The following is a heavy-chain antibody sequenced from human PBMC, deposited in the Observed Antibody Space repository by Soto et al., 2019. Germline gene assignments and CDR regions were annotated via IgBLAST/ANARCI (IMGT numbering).Heavy chain of an antibody. CDR2: INHSGST. CDR1: GGSFSGYY. CDR3: ARDMVRGVIAPSGYYYGMDV. D-gene: IGHD3-10*01. V-gene: IGHV4-34*01. Sequence: QVQLQQWGAGLLKPSETLSLTCAVYGGSFSGYYWSWIRQPPGKGLEWIGEINHSGSTNYNPSLKSRVPISVDTSKNQFSLKLSSVTAADTAVYYCARDMVRGVIAPSGYYYGMDVWGQGTTVTVSS. J-gene: IGHJ6*02.